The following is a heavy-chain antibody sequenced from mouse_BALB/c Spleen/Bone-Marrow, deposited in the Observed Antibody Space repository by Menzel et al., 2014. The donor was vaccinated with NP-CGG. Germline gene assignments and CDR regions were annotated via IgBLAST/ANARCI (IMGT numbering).Heavy chain of an antibody. J-gene: IGHJ4*01. CDR1: GYSFTGYN. V-gene: IGHV1-39*01. CDR3: GRRGDGYYGYMDF. D-gene: IGHD2-3*01. Sequence: VQLKESGPELQKPGASVKISCKASGYSFTGYNMNWVKQSNGKSLEWIGNIDPYYGGTSYNQKFKGKATLTVDKSSSTAYMQLKSLTSEASAVYYCGRRGDGYYGYMDFLGQGTSVTVAS. CDR2: IDPYYGGT.